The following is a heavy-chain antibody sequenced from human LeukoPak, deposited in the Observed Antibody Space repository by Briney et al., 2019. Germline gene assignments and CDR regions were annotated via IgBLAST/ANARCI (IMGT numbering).Heavy chain of an antibody. CDR1: GFTFGDYA. D-gene: IGHD3-3*01. Sequence: GRSLRLSCTASGFTFGDYAMSWVRQAPGKGLEWVGFIRSKAYGGTTEYAASVKGRFTISRDDSKSIAYLQMNSLKTEDTAVYYCTRSFGVVIILDYWGQGTLVTVSS. CDR3: TRSFGVVIILDY. CDR2: IRSKAYGGTT. J-gene: IGHJ4*02. V-gene: IGHV3-49*04.